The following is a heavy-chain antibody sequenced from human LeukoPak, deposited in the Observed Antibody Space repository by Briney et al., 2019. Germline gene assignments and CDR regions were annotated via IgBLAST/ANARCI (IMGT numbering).Heavy chain of an antibody. Sequence: GGSLRLSCAASGFTLDDYAMHWVRQAPGKGLEWVSGISWNSGSIGYADSVKGRFTISRDNAKNSLYLQMNSLRAEDTALYYCAKDISGGDAEYFQHWGQGTLVTVSS. D-gene: IGHD1-14*01. CDR1: GFTLDDYA. CDR2: ISWNSGSI. V-gene: IGHV3-9*01. CDR3: AKDISGGDAEYFQH. J-gene: IGHJ1*01.